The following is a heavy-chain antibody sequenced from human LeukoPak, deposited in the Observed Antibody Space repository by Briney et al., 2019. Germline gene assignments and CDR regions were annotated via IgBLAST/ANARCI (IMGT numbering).Heavy chain of an antibody. CDR1: GFTFSNYN. CDR2: ITSSSMYI. D-gene: IGHD3-9*01. Sequence: GGSLRLSCAASGFTFSNYNMNWVRQTPGKGLEWVSSITSSSMYIYYADSVKGRFTISRDNAKNSLSLQMNSLRAEDTAVYYCAREVGYFDWVARAHYYYMDVWGKGTTVTVSS. J-gene: IGHJ6*03. V-gene: IGHV3-21*01. CDR3: AREVGYFDWVARAHYYYMDV.